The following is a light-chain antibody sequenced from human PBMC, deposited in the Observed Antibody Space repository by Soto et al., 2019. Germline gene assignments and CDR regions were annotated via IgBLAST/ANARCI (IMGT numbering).Light chain of an antibody. CDR3: QQSYSNAYT. Sequence: DIQLTQSPSSLSASVGDRVTITCRASQSMSDSLNWYQQKSGKAPKLLIYSASTLKIGVPSRFSGRGSGTDFTLTISSLQPEDFETYFCQQSYSNAYTFSQGTTLEIK. CDR1: QSMSDS. V-gene: IGKV1-39*01. CDR2: SAS. J-gene: IGKJ2*01.